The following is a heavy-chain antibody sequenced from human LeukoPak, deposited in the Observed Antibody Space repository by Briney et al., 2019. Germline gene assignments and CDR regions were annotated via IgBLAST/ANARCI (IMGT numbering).Heavy chain of an antibody. D-gene: IGHD5-18*01. CDR3: ARDVDTAMVSRYGYYYYGMDV. J-gene: IGHJ6*02. CDR2: ISSSSSYI. CDR1: GFTFSSYS. Sequence: GGSLRLSCAASGFTFSSYSMNWVRQAPGKGLEWVSSISSSSSYIYYADSVKGRFTISRDNAKNSLYLQMNSPRAEDTAVYYCARDVDTAMVSRYGYYYYGMDVWGQGTTVTVSS. V-gene: IGHV3-21*01.